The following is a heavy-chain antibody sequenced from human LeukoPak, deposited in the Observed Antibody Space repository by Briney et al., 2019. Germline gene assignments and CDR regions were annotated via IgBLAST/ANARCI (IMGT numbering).Heavy chain of an antibody. CDR3: ARRLCRGTACYYFDY. V-gene: IGHV3-23*01. Sequence: GGSLRLSWATAGFTFNDYAMSWGRQAPGKGLEWVAGISGGGADSYYADSVKGRFTISRDNSKNTLYLQTDTLSGEDTAVYYCARRLCRGTACYYFDYWGQGTLVTVSS. J-gene: IGHJ4*02. D-gene: IGHD2-2*01. CDR1: GFTFNDYA. CDR2: ISGGGADS.